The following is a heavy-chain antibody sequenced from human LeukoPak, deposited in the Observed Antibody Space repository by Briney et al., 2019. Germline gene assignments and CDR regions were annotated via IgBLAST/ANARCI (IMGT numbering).Heavy chain of an antibody. CDR3: ARYRHLYY. D-gene: IGHD3-16*01. CDR1: EFTFSNYW. J-gene: IGHJ4*02. V-gene: IGHV3-7*01. Sequence: GGSLRLSCAASEFTFSNYWMTWVRQAPGKGLEWVANIKEDGSDKYYVDSVKGRFTFSRDNAKNSLYLQMNNLRAEDTAVYYCARYRHLYYWGQGTLVTVSS. CDR2: IKEDGSDK.